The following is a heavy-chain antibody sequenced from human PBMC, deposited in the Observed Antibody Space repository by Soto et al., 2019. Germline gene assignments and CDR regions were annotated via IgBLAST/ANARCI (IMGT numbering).Heavy chain of an antibody. V-gene: IGHV3-13*05. CDR2: ISAAGDP. J-gene: IGHJ6*02. CDR3: ARTDRDFYGLDV. Sequence: EVQLVESGGGLVQPGGSLSLSCEASGFTFRNYDMHWVRQGTGKGLEWVSGISAAGDPDYADSVEGPFTISRENAQNSFFLQMNSLRVGDTAVYYCARTDRDFYGLDVWGQGTTVIISS. CDR1: GFTFRNYD.